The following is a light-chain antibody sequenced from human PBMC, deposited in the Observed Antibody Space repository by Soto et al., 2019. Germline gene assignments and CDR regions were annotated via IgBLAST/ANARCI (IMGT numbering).Light chain of an antibody. V-gene: IGKV1D-12*01. CDR2: AAS. CDR1: QGISTY. CDR3: QQGNSFPHT. Sequence: DIQMTQSPSSVSASVGDRVTITCRASQGISTYLTWYQQKPGKAPKLLISAASSLQSGVSSRFSGSGSGTDFTLTINSLQPEDFATYFCQQGNSFPHTFGQGTKLEIK. J-gene: IGKJ2*01.